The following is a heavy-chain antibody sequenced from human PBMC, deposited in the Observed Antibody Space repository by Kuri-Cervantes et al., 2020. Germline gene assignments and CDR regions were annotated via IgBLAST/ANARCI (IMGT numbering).Heavy chain of an antibody. CDR3: ARVVYYSDSSGYYPEYFQH. J-gene: IGHJ1*01. D-gene: IGHD3-22*01. V-gene: IGHV3-23*01. CDR2: ISGSGGST. CDR1: GFTFSSYA. Sequence: GESLKISCAASGFTFSSYAMSWVRQAPGKGLEWVSAISGSGGSTYHADSVKGRFTISRDNSKNTLYLQMNSLRAEDTAVYFCARVVYYSDSSGYYPEYFQHWGQGTLVTVSS.